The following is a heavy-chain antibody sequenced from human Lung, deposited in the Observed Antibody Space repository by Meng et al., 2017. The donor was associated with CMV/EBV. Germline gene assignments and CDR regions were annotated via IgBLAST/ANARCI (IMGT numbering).Heavy chain of an antibody. J-gene: IGHJ4*02. Sequence: QARLQGSGPGLGKPSGTLSLTCAVSGGSISSSNWWSWVRQPPGKGLEWIGEIYHSGSTNYNPSLKSRVTISVDKSKNQFSLKLSSVTAADTAVYYCASFPPPGKQWLVTDYWGQGTLVTVSS. CDR1: GGSISSSNW. D-gene: IGHD6-19*01. V-gene: IGHV4-4*02. CDR2: IYHSGST. CDR3: ASFPPPGKQWLVTDY.